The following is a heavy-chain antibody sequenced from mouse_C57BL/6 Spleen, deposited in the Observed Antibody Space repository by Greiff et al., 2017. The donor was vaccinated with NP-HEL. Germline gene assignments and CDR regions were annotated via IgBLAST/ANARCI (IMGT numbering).Heavy chain of an antibody. Sequence: QVHVKQPGAELVKPGASVKLSCKASGYTFTSYWMHWVKQRPGQGLEWIGMIHPNSGSTNYNEKFKSKATLPVDKSSSTAYMQLSSLTSKDSAVYYCARGDHDYFDYWGQGTTLTVSS. V-gene: IGHV1-64*01. J-gene: IGHJ2*01. D-gene: IGHD3-3*01. CDR2: IHPNSGST. CDR1: GYTFTSYW. CDR3: ARGDHDYFDY.